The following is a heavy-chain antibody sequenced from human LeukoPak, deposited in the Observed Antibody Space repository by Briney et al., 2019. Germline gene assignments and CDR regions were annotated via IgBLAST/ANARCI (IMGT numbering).Heavy chain of an antibody. Sequence: ASVKVSCKASGYTFTAYYMHWARQAPGQGLEWMGWINPNSGGTNYAQKFQGRVTMTRDTSISTAYMELSRLRSDDTAVYYCARGASGVYTVTTSWFDPWGQGTLVTVSS. D-gene: IGHD4-17*01. V-gene: IGHV1-2*02. CDR3: ARGASGVYTVTTSWFDP. J-gene: IGHJ5*02. CDR2: INPNSGGT. CDR1: GYTFTAYY.